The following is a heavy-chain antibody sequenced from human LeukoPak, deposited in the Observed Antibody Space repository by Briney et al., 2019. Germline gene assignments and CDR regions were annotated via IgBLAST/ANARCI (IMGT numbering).Heavy chain of an antibody. CDR1: GGSISSGDYY. V-gene: IGHV4-30-4*08. CDR2: IYYSGST. CDR3: ARVLRAFMAFDI. D-gene: IGHD3-10*01. Sequence: PSETLSLTCTVSGGSISSGDYYWSWIRQPPGKGLEWIGYIYYSGSTYYNPSLKSRVTISVDTSKNQFSLKLSSVTAADTAVYYCARVLRAFMAFDIWGQGTMVTVSS. J-gene: IGHJ3*02.